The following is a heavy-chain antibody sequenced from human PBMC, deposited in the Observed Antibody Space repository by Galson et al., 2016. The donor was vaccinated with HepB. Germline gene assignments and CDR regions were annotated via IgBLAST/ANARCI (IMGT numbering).Heavy chain of an antibody. CDR2: IHPGDSDT. J-gene: IGHJ3*01. Sequence: QSGAEVKKPGESLKISCKGSGYSFMTYWIGWVRQMPGKGLEWMGIIHPGDSDTTYSPSFQGQVTISVDKAISTAYLEWSSLQASDIAMYYCARLGGSGWYGHVFDVWGQGTMVTVSS. CDR3: ARLGGSGWYGHVFDV. V-gene: IGHV5-51*01. CDR1: GYSFMTYW. D-gene: IGHD6-19*01.